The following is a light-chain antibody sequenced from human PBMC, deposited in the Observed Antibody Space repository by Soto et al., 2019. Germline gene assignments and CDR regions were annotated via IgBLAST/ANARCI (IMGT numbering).Light chain of an antibody. J-gene: IGKJ1*01. CDR2: DAS. CDR3: QQYNSYPWT. CDR1: QSISSW. Sequence: DIRMTDSPSKLVSSVCGRVTITCRASQSISSWLAWYQQKPGKAPKLLIYDASSLESGVPSRLSGSGSGTEFTLTISSLQPDDFATYYCQQYNSYPWTFGQGTMVDIK. V-gene: IGKV1-5*01.